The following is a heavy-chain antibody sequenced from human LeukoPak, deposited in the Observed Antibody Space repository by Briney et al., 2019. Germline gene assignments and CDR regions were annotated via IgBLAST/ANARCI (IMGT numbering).Heavy chain of an antibody. D-gene: IGHD6-13*01. CDR1: GGSISSYY. CDR2: IYTSGST. CDR3: ARTGYSSTWSPLNHFDY. V-gene: IGHV4-4*07. Sequence: SETLSLTCTVSGGSISSYYWSWIRQPAGKGLEWIGRIYTSGSTNYSPSLKSRVTISVDTSKNQFSLRLSSVTAADTAIYYCARTGYSSTWSPLNHFDYWGQGLLVTVST. J-gene: IGHJ4*02.